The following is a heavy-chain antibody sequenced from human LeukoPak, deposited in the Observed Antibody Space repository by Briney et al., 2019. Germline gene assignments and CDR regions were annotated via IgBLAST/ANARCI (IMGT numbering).Heavy chain of an antibody. Sequence: SETLSLTCAVSGYSINSGYYWSWIRQPPGKGLEWIGYIYYSGSTNYNPSLKSRVTISVDTSKNQFSLKLSSVTAADTAVYYCARLIGIGFPNWFDPWGQGTLVTVSS. CDR3: ARLIGIGFPNWFDP. D-gene: IGHD2-21*01. V-gene: IGHV4-61*01. J-gene: IGHJ5*02. CDR2: IYYSGST. CDR1: GYSINSGYY.